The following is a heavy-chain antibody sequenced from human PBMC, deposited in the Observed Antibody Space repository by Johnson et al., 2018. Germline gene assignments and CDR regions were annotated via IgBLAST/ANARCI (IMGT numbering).Heavy chain of an antibody. CDR3: ARDGRGLDY. Sequence: QVQLQQWGAGLLKPSETLSLTCAVYGGSFSGYYWSWILQAPEKGLEWIGEINHSGSINYNPSLKSRVTMSVDTSKNQFSLKLSSVTAADTAVYYCARDGRGLDYWGQGTMVTVSS. D-gene: IGHD5-24*01. J-gene: IGHJ4*02. V-gene: IGHV4-34*01. CDR1: GGSFSGYY. CDR2: INHSGSI.